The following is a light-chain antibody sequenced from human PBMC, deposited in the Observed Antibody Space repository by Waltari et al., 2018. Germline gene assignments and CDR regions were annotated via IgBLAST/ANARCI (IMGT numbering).Light chain of an antibody. CDR3: QKYDRLPAT. CDR1: QSVSRF. CDR2: GAS. V-gene: IGKV3-20*01. Sequence: ERVLTQSTGTLSLSPGERGTLPCRASQSVSRFLAWYHQKPVQAPRLLLYGASTRATGIPARFSGSGSGTDFSLTISRMEPEDFAVYYCQKYDRLPATFGQGTKVEIK. J-gene: IGKJ1*01.